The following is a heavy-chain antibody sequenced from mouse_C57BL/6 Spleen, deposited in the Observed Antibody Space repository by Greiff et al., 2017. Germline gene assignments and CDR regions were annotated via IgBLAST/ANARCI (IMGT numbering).Heavy chain of an antibody. V-gene: IGHV1-26*01. CDR1: GYTFTDYY. CDR2: INPNNGGT. Sequence: EVQLQQSGPELVKPGASVKISCKASGYTFTDYYMNWVKQSHGKSLEWIGDINPNNGGTSYNQKFKGKATLTVDKSSSTAYMELRSLTSEDSAVYYCARNYCSNAMDYWGQGTSVTVSS. J-gene: IGHJ4*01. CDR3: ARNYCSNAMDY. D-gene: IGHD1-1*01.